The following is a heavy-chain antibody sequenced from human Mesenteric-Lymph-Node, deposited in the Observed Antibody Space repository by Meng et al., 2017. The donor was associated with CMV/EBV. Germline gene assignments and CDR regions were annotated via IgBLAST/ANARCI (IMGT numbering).Heavy chain of an antibody. Sequence: GESLKISCAASGFTFNNFAMSWVRQPPGKGLEWVSVIYSGATATFYARSVQGRFTISRDDATSTLSLQMNSLRADDTAVYYCAKYLWGDYYYGMDVWGQGTPVTVSS. CDR1: GFTFNNFA. J-gene: IGHJ6*02. V-gene: IGHV3-23*03. D-gene: IGHD2/OR15-2a*01. CDR3: AKYLWGDYYYGMDV. CDR2: IYSGATAT.